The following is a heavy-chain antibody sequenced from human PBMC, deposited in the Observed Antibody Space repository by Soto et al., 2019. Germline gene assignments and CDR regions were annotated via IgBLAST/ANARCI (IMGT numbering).Heavy chain of an antibody. CDR1: GLTFSSYV. CDR3: AKDLYGDYMVYYYYMDV. CDR2: ISYDGSNK. V-gene: IGHV3-30*18. Sequence: GGSMRLSCAAAGLTFSSYVMHWVRQAPGKGLEWVAVISYDGSNKYYADSVKGRFTISRDNSKNTLYLQMNSLRAEDTAVYYCAKDLYGDYMVYYYYMDVWGKGTTVTVSS. D-gene: IGHD4-17*01. J-gene: IGHJ6*03.